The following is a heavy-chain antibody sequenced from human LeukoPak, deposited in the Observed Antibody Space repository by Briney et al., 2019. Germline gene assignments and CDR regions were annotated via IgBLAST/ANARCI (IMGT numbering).Heavy chain of an antibody. CDR2: IYYSGST. Sequence: PSETLSLTCTVSGGSISSGSYYWSWIRQPPGKGLEWIGYIYYSGSTNYNPSLKSRVTISVDTSKNQFSLKLSSVTAADTAVYYCARDRKDSSGYYYNYYYMDVWGKGTTVTISS. CDR3: ARDRKDSSGYYYNYYYMDV. V-gene: IGHV4-61*01. CDR1: GGSISSGSYY. D-gene: IGHD3-22*01. J-gene: IGHJ6*03.